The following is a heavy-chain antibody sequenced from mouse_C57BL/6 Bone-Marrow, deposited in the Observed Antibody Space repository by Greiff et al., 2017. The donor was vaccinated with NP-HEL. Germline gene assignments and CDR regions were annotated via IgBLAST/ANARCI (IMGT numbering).Heavy chain of an antibody. CDR1: GFTFNTYA. CDR3: VRDDDYGDGAWFAY. D-gene: IGHD2-4*01. J-gene: IGHJ3*01. CDR2: IRSKSSNYAT. V-gene: IGHV10-3*01. Sequence: EVHLVESGGGLVQPKGSLKLSCAASGFTFNTYAMHWVRQAPGKGLEWVARIRSKSSNYATYYADSVKDRFTISRDDSQSMLYLQMNNLKTEDTAMYYCVRDDDYGDGAWFAYWGQGTLVTVSA.